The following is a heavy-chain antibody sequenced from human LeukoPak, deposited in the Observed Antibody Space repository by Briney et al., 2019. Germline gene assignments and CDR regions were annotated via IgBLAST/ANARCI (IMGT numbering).Heavy chain of an antibody. CDR2: ISSSGSTI. Sequence: PGGSLRLSCAASGFTFSSYEMNWVRQAPGKGLEWVSYISSSGSTIYYADSVKGRFTISRDSAKNSLYLQMNSLRAEDTAVYYCARDPPPGWELLLGGGNYFDYWGQGTLVTVSS. J-gene: IGHJ4*02. CDR1: GFTFSSYE. V-gene: IGHV3-48*03. D-gene: IGHD1-26*01. CDR3: ARDPPPGWELLLGGGNYFDY.